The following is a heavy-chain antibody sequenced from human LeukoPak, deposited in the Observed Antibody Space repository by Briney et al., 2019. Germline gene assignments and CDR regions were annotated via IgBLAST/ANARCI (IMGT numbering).Heavy chain of an antibody. CDR2: IYYSGST. D-gene: IGHD4-23*01. CDR3: ATESDYGGKFRPYPDY. CDR1: GDSIGGSSFY. Sequence: SETLSLTCAVSGDSIGGSSFYWGWIRQPPGKGLEWIGSIYYSGSTYYNPSLKSRVTISVDTSKNQFSLKLSSVTAADTAVYYCATESDYGGKFRPYPDYWGQGTLVTVSS. V-gene: IGHV4-39*01. J-gene: IGHJ4*02.